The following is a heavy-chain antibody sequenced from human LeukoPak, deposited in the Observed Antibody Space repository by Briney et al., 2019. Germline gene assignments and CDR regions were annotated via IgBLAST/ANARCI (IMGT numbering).Heavy chain of an antibody. V-gene: IGHV3-23*01. CDR3: AKDQPYYDSSGYYYSSFDY. Sequence: GGSLRLSCAASGFTFTICAMNWVRQAPGKGLEWVSGISGSGSSTYYADSVKGRFTISRDNSKNTLYLQMNSLRAEDTAVYYCAKDQPYYDSSGYYYSSFDYWGQGTLVTVSS. CDR1: GFTFTICA. J-gene: IGHJ4*02. D-gene: IGHD3-22*01. CDR2: ISGSGSST.